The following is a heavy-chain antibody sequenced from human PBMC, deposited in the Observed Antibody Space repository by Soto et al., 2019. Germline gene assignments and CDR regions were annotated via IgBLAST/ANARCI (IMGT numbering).Heavy chain of an antibody. Sequence: GSLRLSFAASQFICDEYDMPWLSQATGKGLEWVSGIGTRGVKYYSDSVRGRFTIIRENSKNSVHLQMNALTDGDTGLYYCVTLLPNATHSPPAPILHPSGQGTLVTVSS. CDR3: VTLLPNATHSPPAPILHP. CDR2: IGTRGVK. CDR1: QFICDEYD. V-gene: IGHV3-13*01. D-gene: IGHD2-15*01. J-gene: IGHJ5*02.